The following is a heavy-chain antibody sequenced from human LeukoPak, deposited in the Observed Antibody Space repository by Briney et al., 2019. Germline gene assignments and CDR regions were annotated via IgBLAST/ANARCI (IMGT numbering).Heavy chain of an antibody. Sequence: ASVKVSCKASGYTFTSYYMHWVRQAPGQGLEWMGIINPSGGSTSNAQKFQGRVTMARDTSTSTVYMELSSLRSEDTAVYYCASALSLGNDFDYWGQGTLVTVSS. V-gene: IGHV1-46*01. CDR2: INPSGGST. CDR3: ASALSLGNDFDY. J-gene: IGHJ4*02. D-gene: IGHD1-1*01. CDR1: GYTFTSYY.